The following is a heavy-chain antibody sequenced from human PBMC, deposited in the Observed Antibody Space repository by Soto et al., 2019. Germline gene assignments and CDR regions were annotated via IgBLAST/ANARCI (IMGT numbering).Heavy chain of an antibody. CDR3: ARGLWPPERRLHP. Sequence: ASVKVSCKASGYTFADYEINWVRQATGQGLEWMGWIHPDSGNTDFAQRFRGRITMTRNTSMSVVYMELDKLTSEDMAVYYCARGLWPPERRLHPWGQVSRVNVSS. V-gene: IGHV1-8*01. CDR2: IHPDSGNT. D-gene: IGHD5-18*01. CDR1: GYTFADYE. J-gene: IGHJ4*02.